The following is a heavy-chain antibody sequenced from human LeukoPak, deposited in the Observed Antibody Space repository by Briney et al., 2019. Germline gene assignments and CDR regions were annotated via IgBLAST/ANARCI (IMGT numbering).Heavy chain of an antibody. CDR3: ARDYLGWLRGGWYFDY. V-gene: IGHV1-18*01. Sequence: GASVKVSCKASGYTFTSYGISWVRQAPGQGLEWMGWISAYNGNTNYAQKLQGRVTMTTDTSTSTAYMELRSLRSDDTAVYYCARDYLGWLRGGWYFDYWGQGTLVTVSS. CDR2: ISAYNGNT. CDR1: GYTFTSYG. D-gene: IGHD5-12*01. J-gene: IGHJ4*02.